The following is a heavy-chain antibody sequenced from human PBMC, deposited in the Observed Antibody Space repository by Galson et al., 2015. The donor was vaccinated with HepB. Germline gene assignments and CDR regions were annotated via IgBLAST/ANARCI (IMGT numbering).Heavy chain of an antibody. Sequence: SLTCGVSSGSIISSDWWSWVRQPPEKGLEWIGEIYHSGSTNYNPSLKSRVTISVDKSKNQFSLKLSSVTAADTAVYYCTKHGSYYIGDYWGQGTLVTVSS. V-gene: IGHV4-4*02. CDR1: SGSIISSDW. J-gene: IGHJ4*02. CDR2: IYHSGST. CDR3: TKHGSYYIGDY. D-gene: IGHD1-26*01.